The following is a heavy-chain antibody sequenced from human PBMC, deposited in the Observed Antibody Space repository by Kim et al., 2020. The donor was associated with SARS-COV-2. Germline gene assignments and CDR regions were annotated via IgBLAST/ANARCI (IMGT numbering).Heavy chain of an antibody. CDR1: GFTVSSNY. Sequence: GGSLRLSCAASGFTVSSNYMSWVRQAPGKGLEWVSVIYSGGSTYYADSVKGRFTISRDNSKNTLYLQMNSLRAEDTAVYYCAREVGYSGYMGTLTSPYYYYGMDVWGQGTTVTVSS. J-gene: IGHJ6*02. CDR3: AREVGYSGYMGTLTSPYYYYGMDV. CDR2: IYSGGST. D-gene: IGHD5-12*01. V-gene: IGHV3-66*02.